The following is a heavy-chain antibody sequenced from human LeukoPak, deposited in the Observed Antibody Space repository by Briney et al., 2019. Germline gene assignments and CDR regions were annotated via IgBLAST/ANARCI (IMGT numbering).Heavy chain of an antibody. J-gene: IGHJ4*02. CDR3: ATALRDDSAYRPLHY. V-gene: IGHV3-7*01. D-gene: IGHD3-22*01. Sequence: PGGSLRLSCAASGFTFSSNWMSWVRQAPGKGLEWVANIKQDGSEISYVDSVKGRFTISRDNAKNSLYLQMNSLRADDTAVYYCATALRDDSAYRPLHYWGQGTLVTVSS. CDR1: GFTFSSNW. CDR2: IKQDGSEI.